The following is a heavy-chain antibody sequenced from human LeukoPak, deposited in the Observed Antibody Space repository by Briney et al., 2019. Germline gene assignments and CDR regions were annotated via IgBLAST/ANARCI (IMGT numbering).Heavy chain of an antibody. CDR1: GFTFSSYA. J-gene: IGHJ3*02. Sequence: GGSLRLSCAASGFTFSSYAMSWVRQAPGKGLEWVSAISGSGGSTYYADSVKGRFTISGDNSKNTLYLQMNSLRAEDTAVYYCAKIVVVMNDAFDIWGQGTMVTVSS. CDR3: AKIVVVMNDAFDI. V-gene: IGHV3-23*01. D-gene: IGHD3-22*01. CDR2: ISGSGGST.